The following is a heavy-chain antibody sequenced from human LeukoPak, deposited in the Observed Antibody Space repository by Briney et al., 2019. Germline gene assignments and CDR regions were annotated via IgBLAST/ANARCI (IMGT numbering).Heavy chain of an antibody. V-gene: IGHV4-39*01. CDR3: ARRRQNYAVDV. J-gene: IGHJ6*02. CDR2: VFYSGST. CDR1: GGSISSTSYY. Sequence: SETLSLTCTVSGGSISSTSYYWGWIRQPPGKGLAWIGTVFYSGSTYYNLSLKSRVTISLDTSKNQFSLRLSSVTAADTAVYFCARRRQNYAVDVWGQGTTVTVSS.